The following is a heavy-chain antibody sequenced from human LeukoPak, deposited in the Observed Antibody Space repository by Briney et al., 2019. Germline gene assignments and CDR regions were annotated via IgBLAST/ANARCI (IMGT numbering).Heavy chain of an antibody. Sequence: SETLSLTCSVSDGSISTTTNFWAWIRQPPGKGLEWIGTIYYSGSTYYNPSLKSRFTISVDTSKNQFSLRLTSVTAADTAVYYCATYCSTSNCPHRRAFDIWGQGTMVTVS. D-gene: IGHD2-2*01. CDR1: DGSISTTTNF. J-gene: IGHJ3*02. CDR3: ATYCSTSNCPHRRAFDI. CDR2: IYYSGST. V-gene: IGHV4-39*01.